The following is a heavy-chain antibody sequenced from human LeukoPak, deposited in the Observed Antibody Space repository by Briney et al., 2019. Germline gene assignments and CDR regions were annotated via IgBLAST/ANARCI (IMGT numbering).Heavy chain of an antibody. CDR2: ISAYNGNT. Sequence: ASVKVSCKASGYPFDNFGLTWVRQAPGQGLEWMGWISAYNGNTHYAQKFRGRLTLTTETSTSTAYLELRSLKSDDTAVYYCARDRVGGDLTGVSLYWGQGTLVTVSS. J-gene: IGHJ4*01. D-gene: IGHD4-17*01. V-gene: IGHV1-18*01. CDR3: ARDRVGGDLTGVSLY. CDR1: GYPFDNFG.